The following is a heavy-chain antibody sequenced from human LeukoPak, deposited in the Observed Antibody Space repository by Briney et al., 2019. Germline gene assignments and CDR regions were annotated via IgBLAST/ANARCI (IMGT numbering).Heavy chain of an antibody. J-gene: IGHJ1*01. CDR2: ISSDGRYK. CDR1: GFTFSSYV. CDR3: ARARSIVGVSPFQH. Sequence: PGGSLRLSCAASGFTFSSYVMHWVRQAPGKGLEWVAFISSDGRYKSHADSVKGRCTISRDNSKNTLYLQMNSLRPEDTAVYYCARARSIVGVSPFQHWGQGTLVTVSS. D-gene: IGHD1-26*01. V-gene: IGHV3-30*04.